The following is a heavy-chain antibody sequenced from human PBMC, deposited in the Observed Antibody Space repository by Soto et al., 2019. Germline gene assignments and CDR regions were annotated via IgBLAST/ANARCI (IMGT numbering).Heavy chain of an antibody. CDR1: RYSFTTYA. CDR2: INAGNGDT. D-gene: IGHD1-1*01. J-gene: IGHJ4*02. V-gene: IGHV1-3*01. CDR3: ARGPGTGAALRAYHFDY. Sequence: GASVKVSCKASRYSFTTYALHWVRQAPGQRLEWMGWINAGNGDTKYSEKFQGRVTITRDTSANTAYMELSSLRSEDTSVYYCARGPGTGAALRAYHFDYWGQGTLVTVSS.